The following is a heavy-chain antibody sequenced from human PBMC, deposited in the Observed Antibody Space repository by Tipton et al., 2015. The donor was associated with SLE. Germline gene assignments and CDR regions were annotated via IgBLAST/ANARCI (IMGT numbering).Heavy chain of an antibody. D-gene: IGHD2-8*01. V-gene: IGHV4-39*07. Sequence: TLSLTCTVSGGSISSSKYYWGWIRQPPGKGLEWIESIYSSGSTYYNPSLKSRVSISVDTSKNQFFLNLRSVTAADTAVYFCARGGASVLIRNCYFDYWGQGSLVTVSS. CDR2: IYSSGST. CDR3: ARGGASVLIRNCYFDY. J-gene: IGHJ4*02. CDR1: GGSISSSKYY.